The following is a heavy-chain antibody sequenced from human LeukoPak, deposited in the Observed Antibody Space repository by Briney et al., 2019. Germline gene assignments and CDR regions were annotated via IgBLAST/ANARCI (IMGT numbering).Heavy chain of an antibody. CDR2: ISWNSGSI. J-gene: IGHJ4*02. Sequence: GRSLRLSCAASGFTFDDYAMHWVRQAPGKGLEWVSGISWNSGSIGYADSVKGRFTISRDNAKNSLYLQMNSLRAEDTALYYCAKGVVTPVGSYFDYWGQGTLVTVSS. CDR3: AKGVVTPVGSYFDY. D-gene: IGHD3-3*01. V-gene: IGHV3-9*01. CDR1: GFTFDDYA.